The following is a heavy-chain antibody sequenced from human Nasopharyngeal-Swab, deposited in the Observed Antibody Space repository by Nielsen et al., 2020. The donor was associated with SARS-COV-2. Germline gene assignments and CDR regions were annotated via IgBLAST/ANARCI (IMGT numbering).Heavy chain of an antibody. J-gene: IGHJ6*03. D-gene: IGHD2-15*01. V-gene: IGHV4-4*02. CDR3: ARSAVVVVAATQKEYYYCYYMDV. CDR1: GGSISSSNW. Sequence: SETLSLTCAVSGGSISSSNWWSWVRQPPGKGLEWIGEIYHSGSTNYNPSLKSRVTISVDKSKNQFSLKLSSVTAADTAVYYCARSAVVVVAATQKEYYYCYYMDVWGKGTTVTVSS. CDR2: IYHSGST.